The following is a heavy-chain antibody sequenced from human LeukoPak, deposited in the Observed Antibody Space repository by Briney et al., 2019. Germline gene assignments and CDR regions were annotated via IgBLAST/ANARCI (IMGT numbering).Heavy chain of an antibody. J-gene: IGHJ6*02. Sequence: SETLSLTCTVSGGSISSYYWSWIRQPPGKGLEWIGYIYYSGSTNYNPSLKSRVTISVDTSKNQFSLKLSSVTAADTAVYYCARGGIAAAAPTYYYYGMDVWGQGTTVTVSS. CDR3: ARGGIAAAAPTYYYYGMDV. D-gene: IGHD6-13*01. CDR2: IYYSGST. V-gene: IGHV4-59*01. CDR1: GGSISSYY.